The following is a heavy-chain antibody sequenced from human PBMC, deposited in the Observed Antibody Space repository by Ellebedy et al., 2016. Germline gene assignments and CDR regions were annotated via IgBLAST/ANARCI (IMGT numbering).Heavy chain of an antibody. Sequence: SETLSLXXAVYGGSLSGYYWSWIRQPPGEGLEWIGEINPSGSTNYNPSLKSRLTMSVDTSKNQFSLKLRSVTAADTAVYYCARQWGTTYWGQGILVTVSS. V-gene: IGHV4-34*01. CDR3: ARQWGTTY. CDR2: INPSGST. D-gene: IGHD1-7*01. CDR1: GGSLSGYY. J-gene: IGHJ4*02.